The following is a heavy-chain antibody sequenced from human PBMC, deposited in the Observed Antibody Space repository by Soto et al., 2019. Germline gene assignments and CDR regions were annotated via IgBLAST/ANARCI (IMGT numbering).Heavy chain of an antibody. CDR3: ARDTGLAPTVWGY. J-gene: IGHJ4*03. V-gene: IGHV4-31*03. D-gene: IGHD7-27*01. CDR1: GDSIRGGGHY. Sequence: QVQLQESGPGLVKPSQTLSLTCSVSGDSIRGGGHYWNWIRQFPGKGLEWIGYVYHSGSTHYTPSLRGRLTISIDTSKNQSSLRLISVTAADTALYYCARDTGLAPTVWGYWGHGTQVTVSS. CDR2: VYHSGST.